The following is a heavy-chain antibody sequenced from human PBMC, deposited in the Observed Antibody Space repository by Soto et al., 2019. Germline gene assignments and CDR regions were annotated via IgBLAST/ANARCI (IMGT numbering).Heavy chain of an antibody. CDR1: GASLHIGGYY. D-gene: IGHD2-2*01. CDR3: ARDGSSTANWLGP. J-gene: IGHJ5*02. V-gene: IGHV4-31*03. Sequence: SETLSLTCTVSGASLHIGGYYWAWISQNPGKGMEWIGYIYYTGVTYYNPFLGSRVNISVDTSKKQYSLALTSVTAADTAVYYCARDGSSTANWLGPWGLGLLVTVSS. CDR2: IYYTGVT.